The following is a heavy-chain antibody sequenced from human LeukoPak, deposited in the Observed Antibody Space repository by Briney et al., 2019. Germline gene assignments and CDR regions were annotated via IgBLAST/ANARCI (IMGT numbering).Heavy chain of an antibody. CDR3: ARGLGGSYPFDC. CDR1: GFTFSNYW. CDR2: INTDGSRT. Sequence: GGSLRLSCAASGFTFSNYWMDWVRQAPGKGLMWVSRINTDGSRTTYADSVKGRFTISRDNAKNTLYLQMNSLRADDTAVYFCARGLGGSYPFDCWGQGALVTVSS. V-gene: IGHV3-74*01. D-gene: IGHD3-16*02. J-gene: IGHJ4*02.